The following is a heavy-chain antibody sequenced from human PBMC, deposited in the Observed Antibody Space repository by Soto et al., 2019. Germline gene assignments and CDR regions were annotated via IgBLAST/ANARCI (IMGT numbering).Heavy chain of an antibody. J-gene: IGHJ6*02. CDR1: GGTFSSYA. CDR2: IISMFGAA. CDR3: ARGGKERFRGSGMDV. Sequence: QVQLVQSGAEVRKPGSSVKVSCKASGGTFSSYAISWVRQVPGQGLEWMGEIISMFGAAMYAQKFQGRVTITADESASTAYMELSSLRSEDTATYYCARGGKERFRGSGMDVWGQGTTDTVS. D-gene: IGHD1-1*01. V-gene: IGHV1-69*01.